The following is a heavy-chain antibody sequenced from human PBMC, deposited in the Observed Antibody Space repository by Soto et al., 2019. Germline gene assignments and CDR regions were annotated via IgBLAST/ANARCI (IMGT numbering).Heavy chain of an antibody. V-gene: IGHV4-39*01. J-gene: IGHJ4*02. D-gene: IGHD1-26*01. Sequence: QLQLQESGPGLVKPSETLSLTCTVSGGSISSSSYYWGWIRQPPGKGLEWIGSIYYSGSTYYNPSLKSRVTISVDTSKIQFSLKLSSVTAADTAVYYCARRDGWAGYFDYWGQGTLVTVSS. CDR3: ARRDGWAGYFDY. CDR2: IYYSGST. CDR1: GGSISSSSYY.